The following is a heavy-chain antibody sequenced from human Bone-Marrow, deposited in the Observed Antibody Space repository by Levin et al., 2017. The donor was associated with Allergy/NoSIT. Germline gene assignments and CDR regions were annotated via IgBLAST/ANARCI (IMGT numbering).Heavy chain of an antibody. CDR3: ARANDLAAAFGMDV. CDR2: INTRDGTT. CDR1: GYTFTKYY. Sequence: GESLKISCKASGYTFTKYYIHWVRQAPGQGLEWMGRINTRDGTTTYAQKFRGRVTMTSDTSTSTVYKELSSLSSDDTAVYYCARANDLAAAFGMDVWGQGTTVTVSS. D-gene: IGHD6-25*01. J-gene: IGHJ6*02. V-gene: IGHV1-46*01.